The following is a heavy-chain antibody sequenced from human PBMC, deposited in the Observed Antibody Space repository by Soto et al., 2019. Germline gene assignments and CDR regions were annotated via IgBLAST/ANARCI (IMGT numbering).Heavy chain of an antibody. CDR1: GFTFTRYS. V-gene: IGHV3-21*06. J-gene: IGHJ6*01. Sequence: GGSLRLSCAASGFTFTRYSMNWVRQAPGKGLEWVSSISSTTNYIYYGDSMKGRFTISRDNAKNALYLEMNSLRAEDTAVYYCARTPIPYGDYVRSYGMDVWGQGTTVTVSS. D-gene: IGHD4-17*01. CDR3: ARTPIPYGDYVRSYGMDV. CDR2: ISSTTNYI.